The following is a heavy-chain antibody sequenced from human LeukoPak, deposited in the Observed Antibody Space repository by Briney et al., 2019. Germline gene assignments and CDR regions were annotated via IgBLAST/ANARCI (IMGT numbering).Heavy chain of an antibody. CDR1: GYTFTSYD. V-gene: IGHV1-8*01. J-gene: IGHJ4*02. D-gene: IGHD2-15*01. CDR2: MNPNSGNT. Sequence: ASVKVSCKASGYTFTSYDINWVRQATGQGLEWMGWMNPNSGNTGYAQKFQGRVTMTRNTSISTAYVELSSLRSEDTAVYYCARGGYCSGGSCYSGFHYWGQGTLVTVSS. CDR3: ARGGYCSGGSCYSGFHY.